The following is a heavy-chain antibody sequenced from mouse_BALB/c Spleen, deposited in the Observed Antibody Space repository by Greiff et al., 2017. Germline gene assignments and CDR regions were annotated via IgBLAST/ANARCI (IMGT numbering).Heavy chain of an antibody. Sequence: QVQLQQPGAELVKPGASVKLSCKASGYTFTSYYMYWVKQRPGQGLEWIGGINPSNGGTNFNEKVKSKATLTVDKSSSTAYMQLSSLTSEDSAVYYCTRSLTGTGVTDYWGQGTTLTVSA. CDR1: GYTFTSYY. CDR2: INPSNGGT. V-gene: IGHV1S81*02. D-gene: IGHD4-1*01. J-gene: IGHJ2*01. CDR3: TRSLTGTGVTDY.